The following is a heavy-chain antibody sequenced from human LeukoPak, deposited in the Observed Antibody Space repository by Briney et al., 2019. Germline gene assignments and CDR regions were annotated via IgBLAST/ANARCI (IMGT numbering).Heavy chain of an antibody. J-gene: IGHJ5*02. V-gene: IGHV1-3*01. CDR1: GYTFTSYA. CDR2: INAGNGNT. CDR3: ARVPEPDSHPLNWSDP. Sequence: GASVKVSCKASGYTFTSYAMHWVRQAPGQRLEWMGWINAGNGNTKYSQKFQGRVTITRDTTASTAYMELSSLRSEDTAVYYCARVPEPDSHPLNWSDPWGQGTLVTVSS. D-gene: IGHD1-14*01.